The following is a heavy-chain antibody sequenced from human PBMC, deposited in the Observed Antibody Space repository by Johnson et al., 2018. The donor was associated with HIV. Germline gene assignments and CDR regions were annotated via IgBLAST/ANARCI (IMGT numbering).Heavy chain of an antibody. CDR3: TSYSSGWPGGAFDI. D-gene: IGHD6-19*01. Sequence: VQLVESGGGLVKPGGSLRLSCAASGFTFSNAWMSWVRQAPGEGLEWVGRIKSKTDGGTADYAAPVKRRLTISRDDSNNTMYLQMSSLKPEDTAVYYCTSYSSGWPGGAFDIWGQGTMGTVSS. V-gene: IGHV3-15*01. J-gene: IGHJ3*02. CDR2: IKSKTDGGTA. CDR1: GFTFSNAW.